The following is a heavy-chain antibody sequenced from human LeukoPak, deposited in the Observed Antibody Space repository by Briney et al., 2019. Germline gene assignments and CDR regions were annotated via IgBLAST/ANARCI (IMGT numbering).Heavy chain of an antibody. Sequence: PGGSLRLSCAATGFTVSSNYMNWVRQAPGKGLEWVSAISGSGGSTYYADSVKGRFTISRDNSKSTLYLQMNSLRAEDTAVYYCARRDSSGYYSYYFDYWGQGTLVTVSS. CDR2: ISGSGGST. CDR3: ARRDSSGYYSYYFDY. V-gene: IGHV3-23*01. J-gene: IGHJ4*02. CDR1: GFTVSSNY. D-gene: IGHD3-22*01.